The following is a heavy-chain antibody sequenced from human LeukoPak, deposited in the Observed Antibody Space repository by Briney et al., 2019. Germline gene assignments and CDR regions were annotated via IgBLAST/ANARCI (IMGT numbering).Heavy chain of an antibody. D-gene: IGHD3-10*01. CDR3: ARWSRRFGELRFDY. CDR2: INHSGST. J-gene: IGHJ4*02. Sequence: SETLSLTCAVYGGSFSGYYWSWIRQPPGKGLEWIGEINHSGSTNYNPSLKSRVTISVDTSKNQFSLKLSSVTAADTAVYYCARWSRRFGELRFDYWGQGTLVTVYS. V-gene: IGHV4-34*01. CDR1: GGSFSGYY.